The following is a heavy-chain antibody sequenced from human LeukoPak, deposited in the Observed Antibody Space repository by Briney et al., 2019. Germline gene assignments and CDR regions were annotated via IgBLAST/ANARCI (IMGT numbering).Heavy chain of an antibody. CDR3: ARHGYYYGSGSYYPSYYYYYMDV. J-gene: IGHJ6*03. CDR1: GGSISSYY. CDR2: IYYSGST. Sequence: SETLSLTCTVSGGSISSYYWSWIRQPPGRGLEWIGYIYYSGSTNYNPSLKSRVTISVDTSKNQFSLKLSSVTVADTAVYYCARHGYYYGSGSYYPSYYYYYMDVWGKGTTVTISS. V-gene: IGHV4-59*08. D-gene: IGHD3-10*01.